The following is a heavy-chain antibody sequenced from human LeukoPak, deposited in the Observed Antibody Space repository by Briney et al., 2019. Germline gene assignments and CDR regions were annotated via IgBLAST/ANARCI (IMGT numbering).Heavy chain of an antibody. CDR3: AKDLITMVRGSAMDV. J-gene: IGHJ6*02. CDR2: IIYDGYYK. Sequence: GGSLRLSCAASGFSFINYGMHWVRQAPGKGLEWVALIIYDGYYKYYADSVKGRFTISRDDSKNTLYLQVNSLRAEDTAVYYCAKDLITMVRGSAMDVWGQGTTVTVSS. CDR1: GFSFINYG. V-gene: IGHV3-30*18. D-gene: IGHD3-10*01.